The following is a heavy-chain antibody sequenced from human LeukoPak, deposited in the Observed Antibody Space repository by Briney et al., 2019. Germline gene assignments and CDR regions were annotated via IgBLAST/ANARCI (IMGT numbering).Heavy chain of an antibody. CDR1: GFTISSYW. V-gene: IGHV3-7*03. CDR2: IKQDGSEE. CDR3: ARRYFDY. Sequence: GGSLRLSCVASGFTISSYWMHWVRRASGKGLEWVANIKQDGSEEYYVDSVKGRFTISRDNAKNSLYLQMNSLRAEDTAVYYCARRYFDYWGQGILVTVSS. J-gene: IGHJ4*02.